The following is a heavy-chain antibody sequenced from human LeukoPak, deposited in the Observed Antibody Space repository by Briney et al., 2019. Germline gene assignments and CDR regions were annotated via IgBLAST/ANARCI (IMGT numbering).Heavy chain of an antibody. D-gene: IGHD5-24*01. CDR3: ARDLTEMATIGAFDI. V-gene: IGHV4-34*01. CDR1: GGSFSDYY. CDR2: INHSGST. J-gene: IGHJ3*02. Sequence: SETLSLTCAVYGGSFSDYYWSWIRQPPGKGLEWIGEINHSGSTNYNPSLKSRVTMSVDTSKNQFSLKLSSVTAADTAVYYCARDLTEMATIGAFDIWGQGTMVTVSS.